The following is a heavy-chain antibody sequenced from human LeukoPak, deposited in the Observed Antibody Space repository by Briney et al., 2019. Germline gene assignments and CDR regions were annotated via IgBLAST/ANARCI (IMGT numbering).Heavy chain of an antibody. CDR2: IKQDGSEK. D-gene: IGHD3-22*01. CDR1: GFTFSSYW. Sequence: GGSLRLPCAASGFTFSSYWMSWVRQAPGKGLEWVANIKQDGSEKYYVDSVKGRFTISRENAKNSLYLQMNSLRAEDTAVYYCARDGTMIVVGGAFDIWGQGTMVTVSS. CDR3: ARDGTMIVVGGAFDI. V-gene: IGHV3-7*01. J-gene: IGHJ3*02.